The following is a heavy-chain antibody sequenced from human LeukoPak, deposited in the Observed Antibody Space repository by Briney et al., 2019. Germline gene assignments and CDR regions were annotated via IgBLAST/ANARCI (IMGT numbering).Heavy chain of an antibody. V-gene: IGHV3-21*01. J-gene: IGHJ4*02. CDR2: ISSIGRYI. CDR1: GFTFSSYS. Sequence: GGSLRLSCADSGFTFSSYSMNWVRQAPGKGLEWVSSISSIGRYIYYADSVKGRFTISRDNTKNSLYLQMNSLGPEDTAVYYCAREETDYFDYWGQGTLVTVSS. CDR3: AREETDYFDY.